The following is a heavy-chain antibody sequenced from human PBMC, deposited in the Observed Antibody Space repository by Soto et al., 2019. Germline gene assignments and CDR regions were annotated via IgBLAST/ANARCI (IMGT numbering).Heavy chain of an antibody. D-gene: IGHD2-2*01. CDR1: GFTFTSSA. CDR3: AAAELYCSSTSCYYYYYGMDV. Sequence: SVKVSCKASGFTFTSSAMQWVRQARGQRLEWIGWIVVGSGNTNYAQKFQERVTITRDMSTSTAYMELSSLRSEDTAVYYCAAAELYCSSTSCYYYYYGMDVWG. V-gene: IGHV1-58*02. CDR2: IVVGSGNT. J-gene: IGHJ6*02.